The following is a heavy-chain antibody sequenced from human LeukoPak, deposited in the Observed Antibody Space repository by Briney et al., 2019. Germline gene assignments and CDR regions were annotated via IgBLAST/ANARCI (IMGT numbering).Heavy chain of an antibody. J-gene: IGHJ4*02. CDR3: ARVVYCGGDCSYFDY. D-gene: IGHD2-21*02. CDR2: INHSGST. V-gene: IGHV4-34*01. Sequence: PSETLSLTCAVYGGSFSGYYWSWIRQPPGKGLEWIGEINHSGSTNYNPSPKSRVTISVDTSKNQFSLKLSSVTAADTAVYYCARVVYCGGDCSYFDYWGQGTLVTVSS. CDR1: GGSFSGYY.